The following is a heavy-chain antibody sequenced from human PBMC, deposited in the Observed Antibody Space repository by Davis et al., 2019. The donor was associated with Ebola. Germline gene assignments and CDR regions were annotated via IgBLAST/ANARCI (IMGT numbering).Heavy chain of an antibody. D-gene: IGHD6-13*01. V-gene: IGHV3-64D*08. CDR1: GFTFSSYA. J-gene: IGHJ6*02. CDR2: ISSNGGST. CDR3: VKGRGSWYGMGYYYYGMDV. Sequence: PGGSLRLSCSASGFTFSSYAMHWVRQAPGKGLEYVSAISSNGGSTYYADSVKGRFTISRDNSKNTLYLQMSSLRAEDTAVYYCVKGRGSWYGMGYYYYGMDVWGQGTTVTVSS.